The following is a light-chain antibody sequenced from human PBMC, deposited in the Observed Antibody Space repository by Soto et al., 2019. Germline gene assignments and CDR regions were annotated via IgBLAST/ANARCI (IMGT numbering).Light chain of an antibody. CDR1: QDISNY. V-gene: IGKV1-33*01. J-gene: IGKJ4*01. CDR2: DAS. CDR3: QQYDNLPLS. Sequence: DIQMTQSPSSLSASVVDRVTITCQASQDISNYLNWYQQKPGKAPKLLIYDASNLETGVPSRFSGSGSWTDFTFAISSLQPEDIATYYCQQYDNLPLSFGGGTKVEIK.